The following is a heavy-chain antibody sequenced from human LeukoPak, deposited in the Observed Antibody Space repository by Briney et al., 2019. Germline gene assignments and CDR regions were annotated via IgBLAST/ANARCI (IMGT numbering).Heavy chain of an antibody. CDR1: GYTFTSYA. Sequence: ASVKVSCKASGYTFTSYAMHWVRQAPGQRLEWMGWINAGNGNTKYSQKFQGRVTITRDTSAIIAYMELSSLRSEDTAVYYCARDTSSGWFYYYYGMDVWGQGTTVTVSS. V-gene: IGHV1-3*01. CDR2: INAGNGNT. D-gene: IGHD6-19*01. CDR3: ARDTSSGWFYYYYGMDV. J-gene: IGHJ6*02.